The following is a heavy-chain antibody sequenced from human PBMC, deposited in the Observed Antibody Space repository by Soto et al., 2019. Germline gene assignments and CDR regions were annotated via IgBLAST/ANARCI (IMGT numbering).Heavy chain of an antibody. Sequence: SETLSLTCTVSGDSISSFLWSRIRQPPGKALEWIGYVYYTGSTNYSPSLKSRVTISVDTSKNQFSLKLSSVTAADTAVYYCARARYSYFDSWGQGTLVPCSS. CDR1: GDSISSFL. D-gene: IGHD5-18*01. CDR3: ARARYSYFDS. J-gene: IGHJ4*02. CDR2: VYYTGST. V-gene: IGHV4-59*01.